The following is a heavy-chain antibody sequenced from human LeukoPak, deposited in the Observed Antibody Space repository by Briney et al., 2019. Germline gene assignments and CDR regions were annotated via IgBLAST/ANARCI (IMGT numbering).Heavy chain of an antibody. CDR2: INPSGGDT. J-gene: IGHJ4*02. CDR1: GYTFTSYY. V-gene: IGHV1-46*01. Sequence: TSGKVYCKASGYTFTSYYMHWVRQAPGQGLEWMGIINPSGGDTSYAQKFQGRLTMTRDTSTNTVYMELTSLRSEDTAVYYCAREVMNNLRFDYWGQGTLVTVSS. D-gene: IGHD1-14*01. CDR3: AREVMNNLRFDY.